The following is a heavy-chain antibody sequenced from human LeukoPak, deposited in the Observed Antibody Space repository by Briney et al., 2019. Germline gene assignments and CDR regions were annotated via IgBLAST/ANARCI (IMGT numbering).Heavy chain of an antibody. CDR1: GFTFSDYA. Sequence: GGSLRLSCTASGFTFSDYAMSWVRQAPGKGLEWVGFIRSKAYGGTTEYAASVKGRFTISRDDSKSIAYLQMNSLKTEDTAVYYCTRAHLTGTTYYYYYMDVWGKGTTVTISS. CDR3: TRAHLTGTTYYYYYMDV. D-gene: IGHD1-14*01. V-gene: IGHV3-49*04. J-gene: IGHJ6*03. CDR2: IRSKAYGGTT.